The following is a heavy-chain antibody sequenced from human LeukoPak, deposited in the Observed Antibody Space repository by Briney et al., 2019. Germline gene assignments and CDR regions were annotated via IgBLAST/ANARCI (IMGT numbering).Heavy chain of an antibody. J-gene: IGHJ5*02. CDR3: VRTKIVGTSPPYDL. CDR1: GYTLTELS. CDR2: FDPEDGEA. V-gene: IGHV1-24*01. D-gene: IGHD1-26*01. Sequence: ASVKVSCKVSGYTLTELSMHWVRQAPGKGLEWMGGFDPEDGEAIYAQKFQGRVTMTRGKSTSTVFMELTSLISEDTAVYYCVRTKIVGTSPPYDLWGQGTLVTVSS.